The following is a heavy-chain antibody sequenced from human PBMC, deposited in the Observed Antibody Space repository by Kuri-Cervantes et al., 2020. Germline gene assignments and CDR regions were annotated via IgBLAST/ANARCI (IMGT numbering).Heavy chain of an antibody. CDR1: GYTFTGYY. CDR3: ARSAGYSSGYYYFDY. V-gene: IGHV1-2*02. D-gene: IGHD6-19*01. Sequence: ASVKVSCKASGYTFTGYYMHWVRQAPGQGLEWMGWIHPNSGGTNYAQMFQGRVTMTRDMSFSTAYMELSRLRSDDTAVYYCARSAGYSSGYYYFDYWGQGTLVTVSS. CDR2: IHPNSGGT. J-gene: IGHJ4*02.